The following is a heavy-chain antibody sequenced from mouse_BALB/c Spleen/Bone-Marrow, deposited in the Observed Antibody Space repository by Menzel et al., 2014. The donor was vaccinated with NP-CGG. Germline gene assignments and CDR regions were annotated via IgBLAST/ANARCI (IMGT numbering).Heavy chain of an antibody. CDR3: ARRITTAHYYAMDY. J-gene: IGHJ4*01. CDR2: ISYSGST. V-gene: IGHV3-2*02. Sequence: EVKVEESGPGLVKPSQSLSLTCTVTGYSITSDYFWNWIRQFPGNKLEWMGYISYSGSTSYNPSLKSRISITRDTSKNQFFLQLNSVTTEDTATYYCARRITTAHYYAMDYWGQGTSVTVSS. CDR1: GYSITSDYF. D-gene: IGHD1-2*01.